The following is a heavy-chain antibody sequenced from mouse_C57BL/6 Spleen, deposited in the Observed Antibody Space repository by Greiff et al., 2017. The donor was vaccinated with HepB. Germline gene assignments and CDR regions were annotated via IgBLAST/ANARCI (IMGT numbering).Heavy chain of an antibody. Sequence: VQLQQPGAELVRPRSSVKLSCKASGYTFTSYWMHWVKQRPIQGLEWIGNIDPSDSETHYNQKFKDKATLTVDKSSSTAYMQLSSLTSEDSAVYYCAREGFTTVVGDYWGQGTTLTVSS. CDR2: IDPSDSET. CDR1: GYTFTSYW. CDR3: AREGFTTVVGDY. D-gene: IGHD1-1*01. V-gene: IGHV1-52*01. J-gene: IGHJ2*01.